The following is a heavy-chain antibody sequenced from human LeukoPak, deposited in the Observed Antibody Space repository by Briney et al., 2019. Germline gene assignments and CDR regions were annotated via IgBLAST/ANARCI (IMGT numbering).Heavy chain of an antibody. CDR3: ASGWKYQQWMFDY. CDR2: MNPNSGNT. V-gene: IGHV1-8*01. D-gene: IGHD2-2*01. CDR1: GYTFTSYD. J-gene: IGHJ4*02. Sequence: ASVKVSCKASGYTFTSYDINWVRQATGQGLEWMGWMNPNSGNTGYAQKFQGRVTMTRNTSISTAYMELSSLRSEDTAVYHCASGWKYQQWMFDYWGQGTLVTVSS.